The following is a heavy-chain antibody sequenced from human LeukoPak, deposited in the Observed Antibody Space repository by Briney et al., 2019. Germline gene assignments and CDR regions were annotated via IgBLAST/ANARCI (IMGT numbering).Heavy chain of an antibody. Sequence: SETLSLTCTVSGGSICSYYWSWIRQPPGKGLEWIGYIYYSGSTNYNPSLKSRVTISVDTSKNQFSLKLSSVTAADTAVYYCARADGYNFFDYWGQGTLVTVSS. D-gene: IGHD5-24*01. CDR3: ARADGYNFFDY. CDR2: IYYSGST. CDR1: GGSICSYY. J-gene: IGHJ4*02. V-gene: IGHV4-59*01.